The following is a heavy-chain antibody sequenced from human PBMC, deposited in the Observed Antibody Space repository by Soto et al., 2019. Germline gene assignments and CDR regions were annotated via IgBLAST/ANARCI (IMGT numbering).Heavy chain of an antibody. J-gene: IGHJ5*01. CDR1: GDSISTVDYF. CDR3: ARGRYCLTGRCFPNWFDS. V-gene: IGHV4-30-4*01. Sequence: QVHLLESGPGLVKPSQTLSLTCSVSGDSISTVDYFWAWIRQPPGQALEYIGYIYTSTTTYYNPSFESRVAISLDTSKSQFSLSVTSVTAADTAVYFCARGRYCLTGRCFPNWFDSWGQGTLVTVSS. D-gene: IGHD2-15*01. CDR2: IYTSTTT.